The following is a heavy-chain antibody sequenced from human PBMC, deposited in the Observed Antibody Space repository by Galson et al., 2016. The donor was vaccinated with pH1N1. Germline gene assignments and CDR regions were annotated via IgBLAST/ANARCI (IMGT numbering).Heavy chain of an antibody. J-gene: IGHJ3*02. CDR1: GGSISSSSYY. Sequence: TLSLTCTVSGGSISSSSYYWDWIRQPPGKGLEWIGSIYYSGSTYYNPSLKSRVTISVDTSKNQFSLKMNSVTAADTAVYYCARDYRELLGDGFDIWGQGTTVTVSA. CDR3: ARDYRELLGDGFDI. V-gene: IGHV4-39*07. CDR2: IYYSGST. D-gene: IGHD1-26*01.